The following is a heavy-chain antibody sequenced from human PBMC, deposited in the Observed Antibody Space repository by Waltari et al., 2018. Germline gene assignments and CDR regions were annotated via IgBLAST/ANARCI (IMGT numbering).Heavy chain of an antibody. D-gene: IGHD6-6*01. CDR2: IRYDGSNK. CDR3: AKELAARGY. J-gene: IGHJ4*02. V-gene: IGHV3-30*02. CDR1: GFTFSSYG. Sequence: QVQLVESGGGVVQPGGSLRLSCAASGFTFSSYGMHWVRQAPGQGLEWVAFIRYDGSNKYYADSVKGRFTISRDNSKSTLYLQMNSLRAEDTAVYYCAKELAARGYWGQGTLVTVSS.